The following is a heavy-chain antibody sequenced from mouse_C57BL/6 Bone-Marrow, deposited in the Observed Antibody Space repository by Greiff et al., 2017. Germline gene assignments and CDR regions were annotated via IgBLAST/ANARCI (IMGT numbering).Heavy chain of an antibody. V-gene: IGHV1-50*01. D-gene: IGHD2-4*01. CDR2: IDPSDSST. CDR3: AREEDDYPFAY. Sequence: QVQLQQPGAELVKPGASVKLSCKASGYTFTSYWMQWVKQRPGQGLEWIGEIDPSDSSTNYNQKFKGKATLTVDTSSSTAYMQLSSLTSEDSAVYYCAREEDDYPFAYWGQGTLVTVSA. CDR1: GYTFTSYW. J-gene: IGHJ3*01.